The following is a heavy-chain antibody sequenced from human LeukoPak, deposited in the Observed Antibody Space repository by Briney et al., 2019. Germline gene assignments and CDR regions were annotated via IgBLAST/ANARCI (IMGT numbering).Heavy chain of an antibody. J-gene: IGHJ6*03. CDR3: AREMGMSSSWPYYYYYYYMNV. Sequence: PGGSLRLSCAASGFTFISYSMYWVRQAPGKGLESVAFIRYDGSNKYYANSVKGRFTISRDNSKNTLYLQMGSLRAEDMAVYYCAREMGMSSSWPYYYYYYYMNVWGKGTTVTVSS. V-gene: IGHV3-30*02. D-gene: IGHD6-13*01. CDR2: IRYDGSNK. CDR1: GFTFISYS.